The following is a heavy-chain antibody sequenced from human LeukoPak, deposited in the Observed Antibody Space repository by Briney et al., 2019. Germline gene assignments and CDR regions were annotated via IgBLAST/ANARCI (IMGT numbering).Heavy chain of an antibody. J-gene: IGHJ3*02. CDR2: IYSGGST. V-gene: IGHV3-66*01. CDR3: ARVVVTAISDAFDI. Sequence: GGSLRLSCAASGFTVSSNYMSWVRQAPGKGLEWVSIIYSGGSTYYADSVKGRFTISRDNSKNTLYLQMNSLRAEDTAVYYCARVVVTAISDAFDIWGQGTMVTVSS. D-gene: IGHD2-21*02. CDR1: GFTVSSNY.